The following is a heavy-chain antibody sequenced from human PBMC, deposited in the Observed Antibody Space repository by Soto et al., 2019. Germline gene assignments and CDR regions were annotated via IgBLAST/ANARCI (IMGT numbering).Heavy chain of an antibody. CDR3: ATGARLWFGELFNYYYGMDV. V-gene: IGHV4-34*01. D-gene: IGHD3-10*01. Sequence: PSETLSLTCAVYGGSFSGYYGSWIRQPPGKGLEWIGEINHSGSTNYNPSLKSRVTISVDTSKNQFSLKLSSVTAADTAVYYCATGARLWFGELFNYYYGMDVWGQGTTVTVSS. J-gene: IGHJ6*02. CDR2: INHSGST. CDR1: GGSFSGYY.